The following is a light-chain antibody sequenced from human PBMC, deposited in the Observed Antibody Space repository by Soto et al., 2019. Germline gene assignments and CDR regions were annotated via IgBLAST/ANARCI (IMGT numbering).Light chain of an antibody. CDR3: SSHTTYSTRV. CDR2: EVS. CDR1: SSDIGSYNY. Sequence: QSVLTQPASLCGSPGQSSAISCTGTSSDIGSYNYVSWYQQHPGKAPKLMIHEVSNRPSGVSDRFSGSKSGNTASLTISGLQADDEADYYCSSHTTYSTRVFGTGTKVTVL. V-gene: IGLV2-14*01. J-gene: IGLJ1*01.